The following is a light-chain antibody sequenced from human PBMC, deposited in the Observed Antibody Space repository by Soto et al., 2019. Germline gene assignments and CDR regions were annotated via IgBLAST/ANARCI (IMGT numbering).Light chain of an antibody. Sequence: QSALTQPASVSGSPGQSITISRTGTSSDVGDYNYVSWYQQHPGKAPKLMIYEVSNRPSGVSNRFSGSKSGNTASLTISGLQAEDEAYYYCNSYTSSSTLRVFGGGTQLTVL. CDR1: SSDVGDYNY. CDR3: NSYTSSSTLRV. V-gene: IGLV2-14*01. CDR2: EVS. J-gene: IGLJ2*01.